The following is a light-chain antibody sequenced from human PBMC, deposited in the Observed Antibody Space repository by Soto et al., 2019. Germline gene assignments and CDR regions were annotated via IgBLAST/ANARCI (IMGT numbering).Light chain of an antibody. V-gene: IGKV3-15*01. CDR1: QSVSSN. CDR2: GAS. J-gene: IGKJ2*01. Sequence: EIVMTQSPATLSVSPGERATLSCRASQSVSSNLAWYQQKPGQAPRFLIYGASTRATGIPARFSGSGSGTEFTLTISSLQSEDFAVYYCQQYNNWPPWYTFGQGTKLEIK. CDR3: QQYNNWPPWYT.